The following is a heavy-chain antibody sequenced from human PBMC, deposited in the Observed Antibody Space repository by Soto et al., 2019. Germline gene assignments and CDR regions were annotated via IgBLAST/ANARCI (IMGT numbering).Heavy chain of an antibody. CDR3: AKGEGYCSGGSCPSYWYFDL. CDR1: GFTFSSYA. J-gene: IGHJ2*01. V-gene: IGHV3-23*01. CDR2: ISGSGGST. Sequence: EVQLLESGGGLVQPGGSLRLSCAASGFTFSSYAMSWVRQAPGKGLEWVSAISGSGGSTYYADSVKGRFTISRDNSKNTLYLQMNSLRAEDTAVYYCAKGEGYCSGGSCPSYWYFDLWCRGTLVTVSS. D-gene: IGHD2-15*01.